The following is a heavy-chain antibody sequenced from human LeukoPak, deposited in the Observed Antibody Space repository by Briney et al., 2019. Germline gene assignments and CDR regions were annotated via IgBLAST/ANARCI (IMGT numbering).Heavy chain of an antibody. CDR1: GFTFSSYE. V-gene: IGHV3-48*03. CDR3: AELGITMIGGV. CDR2: MSSSGNTI. Sequence: GGSLRLSCAASGFTFSSYEMNWVRQAPGKGLEGVSYMSSSGNTIYYADSVKGRFTISRDNAKNSLYLQMNSLRAEDTAVYYCAELGITMIGGVWGKGTTVTISS. D-gene: IGHD3-10*02. J-gene: IGHJ6*04.